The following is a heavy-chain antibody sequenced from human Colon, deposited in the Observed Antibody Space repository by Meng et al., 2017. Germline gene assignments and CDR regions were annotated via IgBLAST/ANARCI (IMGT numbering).Heavy chain of an antibody. D-gene: IGHD6-19*01. CDR2: INPSAGST. J-gene: IGHJ4*02. V-gene: IGHV1-46*01. Sequence: ASVKVSCKASGYTFTIYYMHWVRQAPGQGLEWMGIINPSAGSTSYAQKFQGRDTMTRDTSTYTGYMELSSLRSEDTAVYYCARVGSAGASGWYGNPIDNWGQGTLVTVSS. CDR3: ARVGSAGASGWYGNPIDN. CDR1: GYTFTIYY.